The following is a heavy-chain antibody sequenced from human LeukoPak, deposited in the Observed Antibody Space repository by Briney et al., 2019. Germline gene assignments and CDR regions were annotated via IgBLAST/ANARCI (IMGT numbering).Heavy chain of an antibody. CDR2: IYSGGST. D-gene: IGHD1-26*01. CDR1: GFTFSSHG. Sequence: GGSLRLSCAASGFTFSSHGMSWVRQAPGKGLEWVSVIYSGGSTYYADSVKGRFTISRDNSKNTLYLQMNSLRAEDTAVYYCARESLGSHDYWGQGTLVTVSS. V-gene: IGHV3-66*01. CDR3: ARESLGSHDY. J-gene: IGHJ4*02.